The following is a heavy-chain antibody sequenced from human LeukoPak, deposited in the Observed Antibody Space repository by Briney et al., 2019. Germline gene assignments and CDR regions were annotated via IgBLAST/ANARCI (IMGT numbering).Heavy chain of an antibody. CDR3: ARGGVTTIAQYDC. V-gene: IGHV4-59*01. J-gene: IGHJ4*02. CDR1: GGSIISYF. D-gene: IGHD5-12*01. Sequence: KPSETLSLTCTVSGGSIISYFWSWIRQPPGKGPEWIGYIFDSGATNYNPSTNYNPSLKSRVTVSLDTSKNHLSLKLTSVTAADTVVYFCARGGVTTIAQYDCWSQGILVTVSS. CDR2: IFDSGATNYNPST.